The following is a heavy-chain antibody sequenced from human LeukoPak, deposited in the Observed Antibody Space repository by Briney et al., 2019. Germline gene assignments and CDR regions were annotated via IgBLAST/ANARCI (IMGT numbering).Heavy chain of an antibody. CDR1: GYTFTSYD. D-gene: IGHD2-2*01. J-gene: IGHJ6*02. CDR3: ARGLLVVVPAAISWMNYYYYGMDV. CDR2: MNPNSGNT. Sequence: ASVKVSCKASGYTFTSYDINWVRQATGQGLEWMGWMNPNSGNTGYAQKFQGRVTMTRNTSISTAYMELSSLRSEDTAVYYCARGLLVVVPAAISWMNYYYYGMDVWGQGTTATVSS. V-gene: IGHV1-8*01.